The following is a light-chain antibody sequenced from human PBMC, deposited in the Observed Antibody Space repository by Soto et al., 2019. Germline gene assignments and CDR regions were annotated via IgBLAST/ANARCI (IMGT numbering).Light chain of an antibody. J-gene: IGKJ5*01. CDR1: QSVSSSY. Sequence: EIVWTQSPGTLSLSPGERDTLSCRASQSVSSSYLAWYQQKPGQAPRLLMYAASSRATGIPDRFSGSGSGTDFTLTISRLEPEDFAVYYCQQYGSSPRITFGQGTRLEIK. V-gene: IGKV3-20*01. CDR2: AAS. CDR3: QQYGSSPRIT.